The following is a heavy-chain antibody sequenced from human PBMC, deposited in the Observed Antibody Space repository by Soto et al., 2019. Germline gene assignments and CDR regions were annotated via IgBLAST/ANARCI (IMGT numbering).Heavy chain of an antibody. D-gene: IGHD1-26*01. CDR2: IYYSGNT. Sequence: QVRLQEWGPGLVKPSQTLSLKCSVSGGSITTGGRYWSWIRQLPGKGLEWIGDIYYSGNTYYNASLKSRVTISVEAAKNQFSLKLSSVTAADTAVYYCARVSLVGPSGGRYFDYWGQGSQVAVSS. CDR3: ARVSLVGPSGGRYFDY. J-gene: IGHJ4*02. CDR1: GGSITTGGRY. V-gene: IGHV4-31*02.